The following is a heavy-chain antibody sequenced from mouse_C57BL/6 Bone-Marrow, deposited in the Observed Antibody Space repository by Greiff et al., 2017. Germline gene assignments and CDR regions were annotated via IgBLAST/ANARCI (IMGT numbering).Heavy chain of an antibody. CDR3: ARGITTVGDY. D-gene: IGHD1-1*01. CDR2: IYPGDGDT. V-gene: IGHV1-80*01. Sequence: VKLMESGAELVKPGASVKISCKASGYAFSSYWMNWVKQRPGKGLAWIGQIYPGDGDTNYNGKFKGKATLTADKSSSTAYMPLSSLTSEDSAVDFCARGITTVGDYWGQGTTLTVSS. CDR1: GYAFSSYW. J-gene: IGHJ2*01.